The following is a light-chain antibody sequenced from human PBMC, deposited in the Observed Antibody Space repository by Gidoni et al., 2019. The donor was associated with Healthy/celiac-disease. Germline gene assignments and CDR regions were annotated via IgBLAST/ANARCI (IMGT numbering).Light chain of an antibody. CDR3: QSYDSSLSGVV. CDR2: GNS. J-gene: IGLJ2*01. Sequence: QSVLTQPPSVSGAPGQRVTISCTGSSSNIGAGYDEHWYQQLPGTAPNLLIYGNSNRPSGVPDRFSGSKSGTSASLAITGLQAEDEADYYCQSYDSSLSGVVFGGVTKLTVL. V-gene: IGLV1-40*01. CDR1: SSNIGAGYD.